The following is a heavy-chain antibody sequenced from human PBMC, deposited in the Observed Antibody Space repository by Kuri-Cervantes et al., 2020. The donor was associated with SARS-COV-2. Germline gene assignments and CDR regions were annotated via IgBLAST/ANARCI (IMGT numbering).Heavy chain of an antibody. J-gene: IGHJ3*02. CDR2: INPNSGGT. D-gene: IGHD3-22*01. Sequence: ASVKVSCKASGYTFTDYYMHWVRQAPGQGLEWMGWINPNSGGTNYAQKFQGWVTMTRDTSISTVYMELSRLRSDDTAVYYCARSTPFQRLVVISHGGAFDIWGQGTMVTVSS. CDR1: GYTFTDYY. V-gene: IGHV1-2*04. CDR3: ARSTPFQRLVVISHGGAFDI.